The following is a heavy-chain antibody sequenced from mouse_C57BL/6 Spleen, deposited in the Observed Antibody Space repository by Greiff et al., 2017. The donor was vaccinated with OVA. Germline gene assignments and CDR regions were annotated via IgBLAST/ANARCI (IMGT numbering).Heavy chain of an antibody. CDR3: ARGPNDGSFDY. D-gene: IGHD2-12*01. CDR1: GYTFTSYW. J-gene: IGHJ2*01. CDR2: IYPSDSET. V-gene: IGHV1-61*01. Sequence: QVQLQQPGAELVRPGSSVKLSCKASGYTFTSYWMDWVKQRPGQGLEWIGNIYPSDSETHYNQKFKDKATLTVDKSSSTAYMQLSSLTSEDSAVYYCARGPNDGSFDYWGQGTTLTVSS.